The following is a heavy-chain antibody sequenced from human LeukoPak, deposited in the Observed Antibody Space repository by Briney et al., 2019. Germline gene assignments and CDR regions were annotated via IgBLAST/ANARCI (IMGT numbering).Heavy chain of an antibody. CDR2: IYSGGTGGST. Sequence: PGGSLRLSCAASGFSVSSNYMSWVRQAPGKGLEWVSVIYSGGTGGSTYYADSVKGRFTISRDDSKNTLYLQMNSLRAEDTAVYYCARERELERNWFDPWGQGTLVIVSS. J-gene: IGHJ5*02. V-gene: IGHV3-66*01. D-gene: IGHD1-1*01. CDR3: ARERELERNWFDP. CDR1: GFSVSSNY.